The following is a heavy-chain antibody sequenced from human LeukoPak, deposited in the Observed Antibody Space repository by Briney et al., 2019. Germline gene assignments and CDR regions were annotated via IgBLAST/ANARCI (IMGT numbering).Heavy chain of an antibody. CDR2: INHNGST. CDR3: ARVGRYSGSPGYYYYGMDV. D-gene: IGHD1-26*01. Sequence: SETLSLTCAVYGGSFSGYYWSWIRQPPGKGLEWIGEINHNGSTNYNPSLKSRATISVDTSKNQFSLKLSSVTAADTAVYYCARVGRYSGSPGYYYYGMDVWGQGTTVTVSS. V-gene: IGHV4-34*01. J-gene: IGHJ6*02. CDR1: GGSFSGYY.